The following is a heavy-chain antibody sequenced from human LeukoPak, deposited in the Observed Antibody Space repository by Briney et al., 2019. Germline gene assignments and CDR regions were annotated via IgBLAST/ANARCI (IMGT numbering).Heavy chain of an antibody. CDR3: AGDRAVAGFRFDY. CDR2: INPSGGST. CDR1: GYTFTSYY. D-gene: IGHD6-19*01. J-gene: IGHJ4*02. V-gene: IGHV1-46*01. Sequence: ASVKVSCKTSGYTFTSYYIHWVRQAPGQGLEWMGVINPSGGSTGYPQKFQGRVTMTRDTSTSTVYMELSSLRFEDTAVYYCAGDRAVAGFRFDYWGQGTLVTVSS.